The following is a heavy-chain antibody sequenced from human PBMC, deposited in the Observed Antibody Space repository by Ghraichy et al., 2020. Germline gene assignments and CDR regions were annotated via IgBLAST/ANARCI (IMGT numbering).Heavy chain of an antibody. CDR3: ARGIRCSGGTCFNWFDP. V-gene: IGHV4-30-2*01. D-gene: IGHD2-15*01. CDR2: IYHSGST. Sequence: SETLSLTCTVSGGSISSGGYSWSWIRQPPGKGLEWIGYIYHSGSTYYNPSLKSRVTMSVDRSKNQFSLKLSSVTAADTAVYYCARGIRCSGGTCFNWFDPWGQGTLVTVSS. J-gene: IGHJ5*02. CDR1: GGSISSGGYS.